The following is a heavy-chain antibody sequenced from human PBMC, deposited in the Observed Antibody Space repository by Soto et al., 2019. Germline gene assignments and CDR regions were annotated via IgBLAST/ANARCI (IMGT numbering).Heavy chain of an antibody. J-gene: IGHJ6*03. Sequence: GGSLRLSCAASGFTFSSYAMSWVRQAPGKGLEWVSVLYTGGSTYYADSVKDRFTISRDNSENTLYLQMSSLRAEDTAVYYCARGRPYNYMDVWGKGTTVTVSS. CDR2: LYTGGST. CDR3: ARGRPYNYMDV. V-gene: IGHV3-66*01. CDR1: GFTFSSYA.